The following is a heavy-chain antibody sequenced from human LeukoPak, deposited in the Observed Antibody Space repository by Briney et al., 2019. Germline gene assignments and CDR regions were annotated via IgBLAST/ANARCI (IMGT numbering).Heavy chain of an antibody. D-gene: IGHD6-19*01. CDR2: IWYDGSNK. J-gene: IGHJ4*02. CDR3: ARLGSGWSFDF. CDR1: GFTFGSYG. Sequence: TGGSLRLSCAASGFTFGSYGMNWVRQAPGKGLEWVAVIWYDGSNKYYADSVKGRFTISRDNSKNTVSLQLNSLRAEDTAVYYCARLGSGWSFDFWGQGTLVAVSS. V-gene: IGHV3-33*01.